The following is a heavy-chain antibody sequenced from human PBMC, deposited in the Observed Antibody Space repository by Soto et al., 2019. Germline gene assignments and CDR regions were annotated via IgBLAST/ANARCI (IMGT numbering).Heavy chain of an antibody. V-gene: IGHV3-23*01. CDR1: GFTFTNYA. J-gene: IGHJ5*02. Sequence: GGSLRLSCVASGFTFTNYALAWVRQAPGKGLEWVSAISGGGVSTYYADSVRGRFTISRDNSQNTLYLQMNSLRAEDTALYYCAKWDVVIPPTMSGMNSFDPWGQGTQVTVSS. CDR2: ISGGGVST. CDR3: AKWDVVIPPTMSGMNSFDP. D-gene: IGHD2-2*01.